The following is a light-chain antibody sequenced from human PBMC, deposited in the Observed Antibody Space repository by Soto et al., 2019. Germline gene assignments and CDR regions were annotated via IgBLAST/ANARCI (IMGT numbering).Light chain of an antibody. V-gene: IGKV1-12*01. CDR1: QGISTW. CDR2: AAS. Sequence: DIQMTQSPSSVSASAGDRVTITCRASQGISTWVAWYQQKPGRAPNLLIFAASNLQSGVPSRFSGSASGTDFTLTISNLQPEDFATYYCQQANSFPITFAQGTRLEIK. J-gene: IGKJ5*01. CDR3: QQANSFPIT.